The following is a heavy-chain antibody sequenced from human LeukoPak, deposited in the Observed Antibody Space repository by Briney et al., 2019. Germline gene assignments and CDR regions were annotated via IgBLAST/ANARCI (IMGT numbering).Heavy chain of an antibody. CDR3: ARGREVPAAPFFDY. J-gene: IGHJ4*02. V-gene: IGHV4-30-4*01. CDR1: GGSISSGDYY. CDR2: IYYSGST. D-gene: IGHD2-2*01. Sequence: LSLTCTVPGGSISSGDYYWSWIRQPPGKGLEWIGYIYYSGSTYYNPSLRSRVTISVDTSKNQFSLKLSSVTAADTAVYYCARGREVPAAPFFDYWGQGTLVTVSS.